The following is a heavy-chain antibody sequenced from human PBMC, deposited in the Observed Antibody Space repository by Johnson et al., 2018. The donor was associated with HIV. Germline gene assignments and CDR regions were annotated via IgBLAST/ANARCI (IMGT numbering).Heavy chain of an antibody. Sequence: QVQLVESGGGVVQPGRSLRLSCTASGFNFSHYGMHWVRRAPGQGLAWVAVISSDGRTQFYAASVKGRFPISRDNSKNTLYMQMNSLRAEDTAVYYCARDSEWELGQEGAFDIWGQGTMVTVSS. V-gene: IGHV3-30*19. J-gene: IGHJ3*02. CDR2: ISSDGRTQ. D-gene: IGHD1-26*01. CDR1: GFNFSHYG. CDR3: ARDSEWELGQEGAFDI.